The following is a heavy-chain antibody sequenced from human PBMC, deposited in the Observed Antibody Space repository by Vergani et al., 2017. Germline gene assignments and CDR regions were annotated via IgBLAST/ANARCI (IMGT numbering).Heavy chain of an antibody. Sequence: EVQLVESGGGLVQPGGSLRLSCAASGFSLSRFWMSCVRQATEKGLEWVAHISPDGSATSYLDSVKGRFTISRDNTNISLSLQMGVLRVQDTAVYYCVRLPRGPWNFDLWGRGTLITVSS. V-gene: IGHV3-7*01. CDR1: GFSLSRFW. J-gene: IGHJ2*01. CDR3: VRLPRGPWNFDL. CDR2: ISPDGSAT.